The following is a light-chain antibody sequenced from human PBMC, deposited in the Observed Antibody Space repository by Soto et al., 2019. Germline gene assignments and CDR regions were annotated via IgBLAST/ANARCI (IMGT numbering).Light chain of an antibody. CDR1: SSDVGSSNL. J-gene: IGLJ3*02. CDR2: EGI. Sequence: QSALTQPASVSGSPGQSITISCTVTSSDVGSSNLVSWYQQHPGKAPKLIIYEGIQRPSGLSHRFSGSKSANTSSLTISGLQTEDEADYYCCSYAAGNPFAFGGGTKLTVL. CDR3: CSYAAGNPFA. V-gene: IGLV2-23*03.